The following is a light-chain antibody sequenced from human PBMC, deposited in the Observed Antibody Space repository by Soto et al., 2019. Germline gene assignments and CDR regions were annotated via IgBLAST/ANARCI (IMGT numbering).Light chain of an antibody. CDR2: GAS. CDR1: QSVTGSS. CDR3: QQRHNWPIT. J-gene: IGKJ5*01. Sequence: PGERVTLSCRASQSVTGSSIAWFQQKPGQAPRLLMYGASNRATGIPHRFSGSGSGTDFTLTISSLEPEDFAVYYCQQRHNWPITFGQGTRLEIK. V-gene: IGKV3D-20*02.